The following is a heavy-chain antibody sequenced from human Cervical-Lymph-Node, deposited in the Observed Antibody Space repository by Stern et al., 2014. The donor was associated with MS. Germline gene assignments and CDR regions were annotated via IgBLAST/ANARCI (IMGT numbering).Heavy chain of an antibody. Sequence: VHLVESGPGLVKPSGTLSLTCTVSGGSFSSSNWWSWVRQTPGKGLEWIGEISHSGSTSYTPSIKSRVTMSIDKSKRQFSLNLISVIAADTAVYYCVYGGFHSPFAYWGQGKLVTVSS. CDR2: ISHSGST. V-gene: IGHV4-4*02. CDR3: VYGGFHSPFAY. D-gene: IGHD4-23*01. CDR1: GGSFSSSNW. J-gene: IGHJ4*02.